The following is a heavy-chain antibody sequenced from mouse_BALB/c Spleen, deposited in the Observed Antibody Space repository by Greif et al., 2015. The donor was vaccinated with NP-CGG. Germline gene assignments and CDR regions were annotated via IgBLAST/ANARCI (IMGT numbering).Heavy chain of an antibody. D-gene: IGHD1-1*01. CDR2: ISCYNGAT. CDR1: GYSFTGYY. V-gene: IGHV1S34*01. CDR3: ARILDYGSSLYYAMDY. Sequence: LVKTGASVKISCKASGYSFTGYYMHWVKQSHGKSLEWIGYISCYNGATSYNQKFKGKATFTVDTSSSTAYMQFNSLTSEDSAVYYCARILDYGSSLYYAMDYWGQGTSVTVSS. J-gene: IGHJ4*01.